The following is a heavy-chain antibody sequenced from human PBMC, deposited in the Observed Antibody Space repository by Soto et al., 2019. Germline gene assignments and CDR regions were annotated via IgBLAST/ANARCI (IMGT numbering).Heavy chain of an antibody. D-gene: IGHD6-6*01. Sequence: EVQLVETGGGLIQPGGSLRLSCAASGFTVSSNYMSWVRQAPGKGLEWVSVIYSGGSTYYADSVKGRFTISRDNSKNTLYLQMNSLRAEDTAVYYCARDSSRVVYSSSSRGFDYWGQGTLVTVSS. V-gene: IGHV3-53*02. J-gene: IGHJ4*02. CDR2: IYSGGST. CDR3: ARDSSRVVYSSSSRGFDY. CDR1: GFTVSSNY.